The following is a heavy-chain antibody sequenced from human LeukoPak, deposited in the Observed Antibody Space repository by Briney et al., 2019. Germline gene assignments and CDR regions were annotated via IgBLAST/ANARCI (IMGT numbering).Heavy chain of an antibody. V-gene: IGHV4-59*01. CDR2: IYYSGST. CDR3: ARGPTRYYFDY. CDR1: GGSISSYY. Sequence: PSETLSLTCTVSGGSISSYYWSWIRQPPGKGLEWIGYIYYSGSTNYNPSLKSRVTISVDTSKNQFSLKVSSVTAADTAVYYCARGPTRYYFDYWGQGTLVTVSS. J-gene: IGHJ4*02.